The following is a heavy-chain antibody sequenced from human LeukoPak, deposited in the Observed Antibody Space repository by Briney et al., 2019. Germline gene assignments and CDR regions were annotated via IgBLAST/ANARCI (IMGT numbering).Heavy chain of an antibody. CDR1: GYNFANYW. CDR2: IYPGDSDT. D-gene: IGHD3-10*01. CDR3: TLRGDSNYYDY. Sequence: GESLKISCKASGYNFANYWIAWVRLMPGKGLEWMGTIYPGDSDTRYRPSFQGQGTISADKSITTAYLQWSTLKASDTAMYYCTLRGDSNYYDYWGQGTLVTVSS. V-gene: IGHV5-51*01. J-gene: IGHJ4*02.